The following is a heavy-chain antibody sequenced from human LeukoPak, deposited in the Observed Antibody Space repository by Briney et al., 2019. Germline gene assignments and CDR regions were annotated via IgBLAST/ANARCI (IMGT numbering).Heavy chain of an antibody. Sequence: PGGSLRLSCAASGFPFSTYAMSWVRQAPGKGLEWVSSIRGSDGSTYYAASVKGRYAISRDNSKNPLYLQMNSLRAEDTAVYYCAKDVYGDYGGLDYWGQGTLVTVSS. CDR3: AKDVYGDYGGLDY. J-gene: IGHJ4*02. V-gene: IGHV3-23*01. CDR1: GFPFSTYA. CDR2: IRGSDGST. D-gene: IGHD4-17*01.